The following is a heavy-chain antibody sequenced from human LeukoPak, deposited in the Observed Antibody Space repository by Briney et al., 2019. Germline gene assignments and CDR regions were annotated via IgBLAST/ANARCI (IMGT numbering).Heavy chain of an antibody. CDR2: IYYSGST. CDR3: ARDHCTGSSCYGH. J-gene: IGHJ4*02. CDR1: GGSISSGDYY. D-gene: IGHD2-15*01. Sequence: KPSETLSLTCTVSGGSISSGDYYWSWIRQPPGKGLEWIGYIYYSGSTYYNPSLKSRVTISVDTSKNQFSLKLSSVTAADTAVYYCARDHCTGSSCYGHWGQGTLVTVSS. V-gene: IGHV4-30-4*02.